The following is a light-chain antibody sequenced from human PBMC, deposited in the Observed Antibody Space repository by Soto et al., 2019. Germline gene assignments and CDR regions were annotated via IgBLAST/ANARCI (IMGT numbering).Light chain of an antibody. CDR1: QGVSTW. Sequence: DIQMTQSPASVSASVGDRVTITCRASQGVSTWIAWFQQKPGQAPKLLIYAASLLQSGVPSGFNGSGSGTEFTLTISSLQPEDSATYFCQQANSFPVTFGQGTKVDIK. J-gene: IGKJ2*01. CDR3: QQANSFPVT. V-gene: IGKV1-12*01. CDR2: AAS.